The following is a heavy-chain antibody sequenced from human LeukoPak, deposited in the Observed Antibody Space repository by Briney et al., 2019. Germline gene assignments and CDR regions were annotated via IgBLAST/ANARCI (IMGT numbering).Heavy chain of an antibody. V-gene: IGHV1-2*02. Sequence: ASVKVSCKASGYTFTGYYMHWVRQAPGQGLEWMRWINPNSGGTNYAQKFQGRVTMTRDTSISTAYMELSRLRSDDTAVYYCARDCGLDVRFDNFDYWGQGTLVTVSS. CDR2: INPNSGGT. D-gene: IGHD2-21*01. CDR3: ARDCGLDVRFDNFDY. CDR1: GYTFTGYY. J-gene: IGHJ4*02.